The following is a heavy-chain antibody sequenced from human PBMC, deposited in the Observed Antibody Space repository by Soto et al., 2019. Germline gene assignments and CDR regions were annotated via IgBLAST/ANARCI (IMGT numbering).Heavy chain of an antibody. V-gene: IGHV1-3*01. CDR3: ARARSILLWFGEINY. Sequence: GASVKVSCKASGYTFTSYAMHWVRQAPGQRLEWMGWINAGNGNTKYSQKFQGRVTIARDTSASTAYMELSSLRSEDTAVYYCARARSILLWFGEINYWGQGTLLTVSS. CDR1: GYTFTSYA. D-gene: IGHD3-10*01. CDR2: INAGNGNT. J-gene: IGHJ4*02.